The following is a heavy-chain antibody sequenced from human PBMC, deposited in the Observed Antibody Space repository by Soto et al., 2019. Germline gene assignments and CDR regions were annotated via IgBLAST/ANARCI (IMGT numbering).Heavy chain of an antibody. J-gene: IGHJ6*02. CDR2: ISGSGGST. Sequence: EVQLLESGGGLVQPGGSLRLSCAASGFTFSSYAMSWVRQAPGKGLEWVSAISGSGGSTYYADSVKGRFTISRDNSKHPLYLQMNSLRAEDTAVYYCAKFRGATGRQTYYCYCGMDVWGQGTTVTVSS. V-gene: IGHV3-23*01. CDR3: AKFRGATGRQTYYCYCGMDV. CDR1: GFTFSSYA. D-gene: IGHD4-17*01.